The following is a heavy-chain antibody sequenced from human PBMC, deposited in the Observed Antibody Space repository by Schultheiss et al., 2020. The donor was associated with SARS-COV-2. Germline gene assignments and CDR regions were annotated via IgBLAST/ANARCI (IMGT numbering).Heavy chain of an antibody. Sequence: ASVKVSCKASGYTFTSYGISWVRQAPGQGLEWMGWISAYNGNTNYAQKLQGRVTMTTDTSTSTAYMELRSLRSDDTAVYYCARDIYDIVVVVAATPSGFDYRGQGTLVTVSS. D-gene: IGHD2-15*01. J-gene: IGHJ4*02. V-gene: IGHV1-18*01. CDR1: GYTFTSYG. CDR2: ISAYNGNT. CDR3: ARDIYDIVVVVAATPSGFDY.